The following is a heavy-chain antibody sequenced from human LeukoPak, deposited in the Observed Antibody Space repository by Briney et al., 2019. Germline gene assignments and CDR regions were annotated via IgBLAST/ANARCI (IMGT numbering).Heavy chain of an antibody. CDR1: GYSFTSYW. CDR3: VIAAADSNVY. D-gene: IGHD6-13*01. V-gene: IGHV5-51*01. J-gene: IGHJ4*02. CDR2: IYPGEADT. Sequence: GEALKISCKGSGYSFTSYWIGWGRQMPGKGLEWRGIIYPGEADTRYSPSFQGQVTISADKSISTAYLQWSSLKASDTAMYYCVIAAADSNVYWGQGTLVTVSS.